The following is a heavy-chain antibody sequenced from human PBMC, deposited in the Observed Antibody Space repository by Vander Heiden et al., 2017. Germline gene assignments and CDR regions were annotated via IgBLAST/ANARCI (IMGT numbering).Heavy chain of an antibody. D-gene: IGHD6-6*01. J-gene: IGHJ4*02. CDR1: GYTFTGYY. Sequence: QVQLVQSGAEVKKPGASVKVSCKASGYTFTGYYMHWVRQAPGQGLEWMGWINPNSGGTNDAQKFQGRVTMTRDTSISTAYMEMSRLRSDDTAVYDCATFIAAPLDYWGQGTLVTVSS. V-gene: IGHV1-2*02. CDR2: INPNSGGT. CDR3: ATFIAAPLDY.